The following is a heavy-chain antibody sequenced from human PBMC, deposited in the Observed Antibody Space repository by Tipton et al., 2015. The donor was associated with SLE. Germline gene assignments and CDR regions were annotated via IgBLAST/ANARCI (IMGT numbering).Heavy chain of an antibody. Sequence: TLSLTCTVSGGSISSHYWSWIRQPPGKGLEWIGYIYYSGSTNYNPSLKSRVTISVDTSKNQFSLKLSSVTAADTAVYYCASSQAGYWGQGTLVTVSS. CDR1: GGSISSHY. J-gene: IGHJ4*02. CDR2: IYYSGST. V-gene: IGHV4-59*11. D-gene: IGHD6-13*01. CDR3: ASSQAGY.